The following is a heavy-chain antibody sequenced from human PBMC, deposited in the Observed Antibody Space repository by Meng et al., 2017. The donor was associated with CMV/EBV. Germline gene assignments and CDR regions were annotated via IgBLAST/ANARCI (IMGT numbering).Heavy chain of an antibody. CDR2: IYPGDSDT. V-gene: IGHV5-51*01. D-gene: IGHD6-6*01. CDR3: ARQVDSSFFDY. Sequence: GGSLRLSCKGSGYSFTSYWIGWVRQMPGKGLEWMGIIYPGDSDTRYSPSFQGQVTISADKSISTAYLQWSSLKASDTAMYYYARQVDSSFFDYWGQGTLVTVSS. J-gene: IGHJ4*02. CDR1: GYSFTSYW.